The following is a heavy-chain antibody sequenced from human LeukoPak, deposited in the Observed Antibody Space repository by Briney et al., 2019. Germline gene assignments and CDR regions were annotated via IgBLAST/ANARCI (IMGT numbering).Heavy chain of an antibody. D-gene: IGHD3-3*01. J-gene: IGHJ4*02. V-gene: IGHV1-18*01. CDR1: GYTFTRYG. Sequence: ASVKVSCKASGYTFTRYGICWVRQAPGQGPEWMGWISAYNGNTNYEQKFQGRVTMTTDTSTSTAYMELRSLRSDDTAVYYCARALFGVVNPGDDYWGQGTLVTVSS. CDR2: ISAYNGNT. CDR3: ARALFGVVNPGDDY.